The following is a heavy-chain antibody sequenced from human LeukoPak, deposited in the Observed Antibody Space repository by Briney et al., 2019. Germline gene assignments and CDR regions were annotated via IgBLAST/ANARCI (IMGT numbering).Heavy chain of an antibody. CDR2: ISWNSGRL. V-gene: IGHV3-9*01. Sequence: GRSLRLSCAASGFNFHDYAMHWVRHTPGKGLEWVSSISWNSGRLGYADSVKGRFTISRDNAKNSLYLEMNSLRAEDTALYFCAKGGSYYDFWSSYNWGQGTLVTVSS. D-gene: IGHD3-3*01. CDR3: AKGGSYYDFWSSYN. CDR1: GFNFHDYA. J-gene: IGHJ4*02.